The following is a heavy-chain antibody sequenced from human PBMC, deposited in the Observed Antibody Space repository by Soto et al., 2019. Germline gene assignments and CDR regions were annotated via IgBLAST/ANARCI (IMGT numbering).Heavy chain of an antibody. CDR3: ETGNDYGDLFDY. J-gene: IGHJ4*02. CDR2: IYTSGST. Sequence: PSETLSLTRTVSGGSISSYYWSWIRQPAGKGLEWIGRIYTSGSTNYNPSLKSRVTMSVDTSKNQFSLKLSSVTAADTAVYYCETGNDYGDLFDYWGQGTLVTVSS. CDR1: GGSISSYY. D-gene: IGHD4-17*01. V-gene: IGHV4-4*07.